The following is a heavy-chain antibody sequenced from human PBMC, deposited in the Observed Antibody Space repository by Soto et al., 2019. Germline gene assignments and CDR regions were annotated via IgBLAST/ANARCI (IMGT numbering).Heavy chain of an antibody. J-gene: IGHJ4*02. V-gene: IGHV2-5*02. CDR1: GFSLSTSGMG. CDR2: IYWDDDK. Sequence: QITLKESGPTLVKPTQTFTLACTFSGFSLSTSGMGVGWIRQPPGKALEWLALIYWDDDKRYSPSLKSRLTINKHTCKNQEVPTMTNMDPVDTATYYCAHYSSTSSFDYWGQGTLVTVSS. CDR3: AHYSSTSSFDY. D-gene: IGHD6-13*01.